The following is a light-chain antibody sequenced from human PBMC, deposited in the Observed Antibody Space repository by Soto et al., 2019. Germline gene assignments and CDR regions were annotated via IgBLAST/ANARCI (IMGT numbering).Light chain of an antibody. V-gene: IGKV3-20*01. J-gene: IGKJ1*01. CDR2: GAS. CDR1: QSVSSSY. Sequence: EIVLTQSPGTLSLSPGERATLSCRASQSVSSSYLAWYQQKPGQAPRLLIYGASSRATVIPVRFSGSGSGTDFTLTLSRLEPEVFAEYYCQQYGSSETFGQGTKVEIQ. CDR3: QQYGSSET.